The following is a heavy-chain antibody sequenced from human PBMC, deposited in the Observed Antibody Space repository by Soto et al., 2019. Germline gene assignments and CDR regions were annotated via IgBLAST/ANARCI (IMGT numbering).Heavy chain of an antibody. Sequence: LSLTCTVSGGSISSGGYYWSWIRQHPGKGLEWIGYIYYSGSTYYNPSLKRRVTISVDTSKNLFSLKLSFVTAADTVVYYCARDSGCSSTSCYTGSYDYWGQGTLVTVSS. V-gene: IGHV4-31*03. CDR3: ARDSGCSSTSCYTGSYDY. D-gene: IGHD2-2*02. CDR1: GGSISSGGYY. CDR2: IYYSGST. J-gene: IGHJ4*02.